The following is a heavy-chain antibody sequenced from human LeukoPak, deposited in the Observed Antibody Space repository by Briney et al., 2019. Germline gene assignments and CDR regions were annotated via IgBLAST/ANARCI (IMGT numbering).Heavy chain of an antibody. Sequence: PGGSLRLSCSASGFAFSSYAMHWVRQAPGKGLEFVSAISSSGVSTYYAYSLKGRFTISRGNSKNTLYLLMNSLTTEDTAVYYCARPYNSGWYGDLDSWGQGALVTVSS. D-gene: IGHD6-19*01. V-gene: IGHV3-64*04. CDR1: GFAFSSYA. CDR3: ARPYNSGWYGDLDS. J-gene: IGHJ4*02. CDR2: ISSSGVST.